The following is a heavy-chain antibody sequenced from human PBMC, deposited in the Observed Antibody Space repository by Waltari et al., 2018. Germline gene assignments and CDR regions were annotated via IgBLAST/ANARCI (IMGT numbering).Heavy chain of an antibody. Sequence: EVQLVESGGGLIQPGGSLRLSCAASGFTVRNSMSWVRQAPGKGLEWGSGIFTGGSTDYADSVKCRFTISRDNSKNTLYHQMNSLRAEDTAVYYCATSMAVAGKGRGWFDSWGQGTLVTVSS. CDR3: ATSMAVAGKGRGWFDS. D-gene: IGHD6-19*01. CDR2: IFTGGST. V-gene: IGHV3-53*01. CDR1: GFTVRNS. J-gene: IGHJ5*01.